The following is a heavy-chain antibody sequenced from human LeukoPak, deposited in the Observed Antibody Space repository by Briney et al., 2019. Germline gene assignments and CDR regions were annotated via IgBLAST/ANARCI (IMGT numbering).Heavy chain of an antibody. Sequence: SETLSLTCTVSGGSISSSSYYWGWIRQPPGKELEWIGSIYYSGSTYYNPSLKSRVTISVDTSKNQFSLKLSSVTAADTAMYYCARLAAPRYDFWSGYHLHYWGQGTLVTVSS. CDR1: GGSISSSSYY. D-gene: IGHD3-3*01. V-gene: IGHV4-39*01. CDR3: ARLAAPRYDFWSGYHLHY. J-gene: IGHJ4*02. CDR2: IYYSGST.